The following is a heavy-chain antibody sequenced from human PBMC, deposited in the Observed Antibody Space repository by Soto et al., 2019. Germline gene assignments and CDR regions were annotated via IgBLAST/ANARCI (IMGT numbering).Heavy chain of an antibody. Sequence: PSETLSLTCAVSGCSISSGGYSWSWIRQPPGKGLEWIGYIYHSGSTYYNPSLKSRVTISVDKSKNQFSLKLSSVTAADTAVYYCARVLSAYQLLGNWFDPWGQGTLVTVSS. D-gene: IGHD2-2*01. V-gene: IGHV4-30-2*01. CDR3: ARVLSAYQLLGNWFDP. CDR2: IYHSGST. CDR1: GCSISSGGYS. J-gene: IGHJ5*02.